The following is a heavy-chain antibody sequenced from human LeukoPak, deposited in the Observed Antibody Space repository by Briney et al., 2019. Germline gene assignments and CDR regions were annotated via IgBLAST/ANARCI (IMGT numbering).Heavy chain of an antibody. V-gene: IGHV3-23*01. Sequence: GGSLRLSCEASGFTFSTYDMSWVRQAPGKGLEWVSRISGSGRNTDYAASVKGRFIISRDNSKKMLFLQMNSLRAEDTAVYYCAKDRDGDGWDYYYYMDVWGKGTTVTISS. CDR2: ISGSGRNT. J-gene: IGHJ6*03. D-gene: IGHD5-24*01. CDR1: GFTFSTYD. CDR3: AKDRDGDGWDYYYYMDV.